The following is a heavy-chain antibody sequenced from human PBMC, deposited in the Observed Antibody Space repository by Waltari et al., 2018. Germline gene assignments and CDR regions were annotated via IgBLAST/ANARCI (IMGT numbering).Heavy chain of an antibody. Sequence: QVQLVQSGSELKKPGASVKVSCKASGYTFTSYAMNWVRQAHGQGLEWMGWINTNTGNPTYAQGFTGRFVFSLDTSVSTAYLQISSLKAEDTAVYYCARWSEGVVTPNQYYYYYYGMDVWGQGTTVTVSS. CDR2: INTNTGNP. V-gene: IGHV7-4-1*02. J-gene: IGHJ6*02. D-gene: IGHD2-15*01. CDR1: GYTFTSYA. CDR3: ARWSEGVVTPNQYYYYYYGMDV.